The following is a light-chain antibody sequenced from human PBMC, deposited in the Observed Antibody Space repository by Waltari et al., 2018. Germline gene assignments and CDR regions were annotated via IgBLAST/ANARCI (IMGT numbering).Light chain of an antibody. CDR3: AAWDASLDAPLV. CDR1: NSNIGTNA. V-gene: IGLV1-44*01. CDR2: IIN. J-gene: IGLJ3*02. Sequence: QSVLTQPPSAFGTPGQTVTISWSGGNSNIGTNAACWYQQHPGTAPKLLTSIINPRPSWVPPRFSCFKSASSAALAISGLQSQDEADNCCAAWDASLDAPLVFGGGTKLTVL.